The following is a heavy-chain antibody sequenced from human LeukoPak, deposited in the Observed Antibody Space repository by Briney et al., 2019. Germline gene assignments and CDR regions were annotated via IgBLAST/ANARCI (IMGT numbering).Heavy chain of an antibody. D-gene: IGHD3-22*01. CDR2: VSNDEIDK. Sequence: PGGSLRLSCAASGFSFSNYRMHWVRQAPGKGPEWVAIVSNDEIDKYYADSVKGRFTISRDNSKNTLYLQMDSLRVEDTAVYYCAKIRSSGTGIPFDMWGQGTMVTVSS. J-gene: IGHJ3*02. CDR1: GFSFSNYR. V-gene: IGHV3-30*18. CDR3: AKIRSSGTGIPFDM.